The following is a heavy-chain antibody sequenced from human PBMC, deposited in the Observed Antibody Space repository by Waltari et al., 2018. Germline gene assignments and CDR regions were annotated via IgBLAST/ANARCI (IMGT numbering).Heavy chain of an antibody. J-gene: IGHJ4*02. Sequence: QVQLQESGPGLVKPSETLSLTCAVSGYSLSRGYYWGWIRQPPGKGLEWIGSIYHSGSTYYNPSLKSRVTISVDTSKNQFSLKLSSVTAADTAVYYCASQDYWGQGTLVTVSS. V-gene: IGHV4-38-2*01. CDR1: GYSLSRGYY. CDR3: ASQDY. CDR2: IYHSGST.